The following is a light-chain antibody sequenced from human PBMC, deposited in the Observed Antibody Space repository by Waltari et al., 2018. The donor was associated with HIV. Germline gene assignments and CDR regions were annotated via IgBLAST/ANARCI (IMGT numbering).Light chain of an antibody. V-gene: IGLV2-23*02. J-gene: IGLJ1*01. CDR1: SSDVRSYNL. Sequence: QSALTQPASVSGSPGQSITISCTGTSSDVRSYNLVYWYQQYPGKAPKLMISEVSKRPSGVSNRFSGSKSGNTASLTISGLQAEDEADYYCCSYAGSSTFVFGTGTKVTVL. CDR2: EVS. CDR3: CSYAGSSTFV.